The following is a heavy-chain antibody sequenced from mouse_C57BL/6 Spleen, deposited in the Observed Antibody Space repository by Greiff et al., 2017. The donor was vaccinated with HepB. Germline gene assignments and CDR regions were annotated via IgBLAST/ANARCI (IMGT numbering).Heavy chain of an antibody. D-gene: IGHD1-1*01. CDR2: IDPSDSET. CDR1: GYTFTSYW. CDR3: ARGADGSSPWFAY. Sequence: QVQLKQSGAELVRPGSSVKLSCKASGYTFTSYWMHWVKQRPIQGLEWIGNIDPSDSETHYNQKFKDKATLTVDKSSSTAYMQLSSLTSEDSAVYYCARGADGSSPWFAYWGQGTLVTVSA. V-gene: IGHV1-52*01. J-gene: IGHJ3*01.